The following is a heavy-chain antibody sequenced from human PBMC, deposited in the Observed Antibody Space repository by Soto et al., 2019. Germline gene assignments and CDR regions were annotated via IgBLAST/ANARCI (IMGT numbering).Heavy chain of an antibody. D-gene: IGHD2-15*01. J-gene: IGHJ5*02. V-gene: IGHV3-11*01. CDR3: AKDAGSGGSCFVA. CDR2: ISSSGSTK. CDR1: GFTFSDYY. Sequence: QVQLVESGGGLVQPGGSLRLSCAASGFTFSDYYMSWIRQAPGKGLEWVSHISSSGSTKYYADSVKGRFTISRDDAKNSMYLQMNSLRAEDSAVYYCAKDAGSGGSCFVAWGQGTLVTVSS.